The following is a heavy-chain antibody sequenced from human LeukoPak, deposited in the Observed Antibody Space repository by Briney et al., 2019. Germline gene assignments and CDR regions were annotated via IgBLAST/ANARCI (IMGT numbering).Heavy chain of an antibody. CDR2: ISSGSSFM. CDR1: GFTFSRYS. CDR3: AELGITMIGGV. D-gene: IGHD3-10*02. Sequence: GGSLRLSCAAPGFTFSRYSMNWVRQAPGKGLEWVSSISSGSSFMYYADSVKGRFTISRDNAKNSLYLQMNSLRAEDTAVYYCAELGITMIGGVWGKGTTVTISS. J-gene: IGHJ6*04. V-gene: IGHV3-21*01.